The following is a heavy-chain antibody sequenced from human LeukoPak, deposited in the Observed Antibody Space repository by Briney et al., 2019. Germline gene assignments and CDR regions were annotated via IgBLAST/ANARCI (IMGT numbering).Heavy chain of an antibody. CDR2: ISYDGSNK. J-gene: IGHJ4*02. V-gene: IGHV3-30-3*01. Sequence: GGSLRLSCAASGFTFNNYPMHWVRQAPGKGLEWVAVISYDGSNKYYADSVKGRFTISRNNSKNTLYLQMNSLRAEDTAVYYCARGGGNCLDYWGQGTLVAVSS. D-gene: IGHD3-16*01. CDR3: ARGGGNCLDY. CDR1: GFTFNNYP.